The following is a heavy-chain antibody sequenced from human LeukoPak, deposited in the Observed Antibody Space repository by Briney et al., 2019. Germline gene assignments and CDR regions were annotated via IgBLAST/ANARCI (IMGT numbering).Heavy chain of an antibody. Sequence: SETLSLTCAVSGSSISTSYWSWIRQPPGKGLEWIGNIFYSGNTNYSPSLKSRITMSLDTSNNLLSLRLSSVTAADTAVYYCARDLGGYSDGSYYYYMDVWGKGTTVTVSS. J-gene: IGHJ6*03. V-gene: IGHV4-59*12. CDR3: ARDLGGYSDGSYYYYMDV. CDR2: IFYSGNT. D-gene: IGHD5-18*01. CDR1: GSSISTSY.